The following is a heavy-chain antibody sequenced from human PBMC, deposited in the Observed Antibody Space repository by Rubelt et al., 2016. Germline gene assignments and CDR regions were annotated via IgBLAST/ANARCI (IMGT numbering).Heavy chain of an antibody. J-gene: IGHJ6*02. Sequence: EAGGGVVQPGRSLRLSCAASGFTFSGSAMHWVRQASGKGLEWVGRIRSKANSYATAYAASVKGRFTISRDDSKNTAYLQMNSLKTEDTAVYYCTTHRLGDYYYYYGMDVWGQGTTVTVSS. CDR1: GFTFSGSA. CDR2: IRSKANSYAT. V-gene: IGHV3-73*01. CDR3: TTHRLGDYYYYYGMDV. D-gene: IGHD6-25*01.